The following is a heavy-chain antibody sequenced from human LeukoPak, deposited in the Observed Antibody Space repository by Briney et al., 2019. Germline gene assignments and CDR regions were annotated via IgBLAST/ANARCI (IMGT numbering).Heavy chain of an antibody. CDR2: VSYDGSDK. Sequence: GGSLRLSCAASGFTFSSYGMHWGRQAPGKGLEWVAVVSYDGSDKYHADSVKGRFTISRDNSKNTLYLQMNSLRAEDTAVYYCAKDKDIAGAAYYFDHWGQGTLVTVSS. D-gene: IGHD6-13*01. J-gene: IGHJ4*02. CDR3: AKDKDIAGAAYYFDH. V-gene: IGHV3-30*18. CDR1: GFTFSSYG.